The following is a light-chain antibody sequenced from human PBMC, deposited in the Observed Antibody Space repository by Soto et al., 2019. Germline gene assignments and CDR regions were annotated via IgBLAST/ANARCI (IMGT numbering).Light chain of an antibody. V-gene: IGLV2-14*01. Sequence: QSALTQPASVSGSPGQSITISCAGTSSDVGGYNYVSWYQQHPGKAPKLIIFEVSNRPSGVSNRFSASKSVNTASLTISGLQTEDEADYFCSSYTVGDKVIFGGGTKLTVL. CDR2: EVS. CDR1: SSDVGGYNY. J-gene: IGLJ2*01. CDR3: SSYTVGDKVI.